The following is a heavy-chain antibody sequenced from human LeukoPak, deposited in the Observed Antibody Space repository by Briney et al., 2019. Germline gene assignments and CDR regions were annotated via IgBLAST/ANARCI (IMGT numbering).Heavy chain of an antibody. Sequence: SETLSLTCTVSGGSISSGDYYWSWIRQPPGKGLEWIGYIYYSGSTYYNPSLKSRVTISVDTSKNQFSLKLSSVTAADTAVYYRARVQLWLGDAFDIWGQGTMVTVSS. V-gene: IGHV4-30-4*01. J-gene: IGHJ3*02. CDR1: GGSISSGDYY. CDR3: ARVQLWLGDAFDI. D-gene: IGHD5-18*01. CDR2: IYYSGST.